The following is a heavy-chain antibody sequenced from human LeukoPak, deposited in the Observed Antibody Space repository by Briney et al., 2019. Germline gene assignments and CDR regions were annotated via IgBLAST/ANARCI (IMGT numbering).Heavy chain of an antibody. J-gene: IGHJ4*02. CDR2: INHSGST. CDR3: ARVGQTVIYFDY. CDR1: GGSFSGYY. D-gene: IGHD4-17*01. V-gene: IGHV4-34*01. Sequence: SETLSLTCAVYGGSFSGYYWSWTRQPPGKGLEWIGEINHSGSTNYNPSLKSRVTISVDTSKNQFSLKLSSVTAADTAVYYCARVGQTVIYFDYWGQGTLVTVSS.